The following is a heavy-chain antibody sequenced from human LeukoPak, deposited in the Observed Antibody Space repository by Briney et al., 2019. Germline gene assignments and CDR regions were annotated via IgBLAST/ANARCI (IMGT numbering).Heavy chain of an antibody. Sequence: PSETLSLTCAVYGGSFSGYYWSWIRQPPGKGQEWIGEINHSGSTNYNPSLKSRVTISVDTSKNQFSLKLSSVTAADTAVYYCARGNALGYYYYYYMDVWGKGTTVTISS. V-gene: IGHV4-34*01. CDR3: ARGNALGYYYYYYMDV. CDR1: GGSFSGYY. CDR2: INHSGST. J-gene: IGHJ6*03.